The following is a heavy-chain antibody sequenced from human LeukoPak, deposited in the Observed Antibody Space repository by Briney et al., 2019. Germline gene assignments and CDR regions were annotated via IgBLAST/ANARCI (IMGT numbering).Heavy chain of an antibody. V-gene: IGHV3-23*01. D-gene: IGHD3-3*01. CDR1: GFTFTSYA. J-gene: IGHJ3*02. CDR2: ISGSGGST. CDR3: AKDLVSITIFGVVIDYAFDI. Sequence: PGGSLRLSCAASGFTFTSYAMSWVRQPPGKGMEWVSAISGSGGSTYYADSVKGPFTISRDNSKNTLYLQMNSLRAEDTAVYYCAKDLVSITIFGVVIDYAFDIWGQGTMVTVSS.